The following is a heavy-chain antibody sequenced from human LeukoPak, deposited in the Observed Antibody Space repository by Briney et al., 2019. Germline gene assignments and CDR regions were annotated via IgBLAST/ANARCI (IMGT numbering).Heavy chain of an antibody. CDR2: MSHDGTNK. CDR1: GFPFSGYA. J-gene: IGHJ4*02. Sequence: GGSLRLSCAASGFPFSGYAMHWVRQAPGKGLEWVAVMSHDGTNKYYADSVKGRFTISRDNPKNTLYLQMNSLRAEDTAVYYCAREHYNYYDNSGSIDYWGQGTLVTVSS. D-gene: IGHD3-22*01. V-gene: IGHV3-30-3*01. CDR3: AREHYNYYDNSGSIDY.